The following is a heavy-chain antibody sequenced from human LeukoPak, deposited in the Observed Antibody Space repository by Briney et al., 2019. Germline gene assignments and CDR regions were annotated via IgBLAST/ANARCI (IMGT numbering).Heavy chain of an antibody. CDR2: INPNSGNT. D-gene: IGHD6-13*01. V-gene: IGHV1-8*03. CDR3: ARGRQQLVPIDI. J-gene: IGHJ3*02. Sequence: ASVKVSCKASGYTFTGYYMHWVRQAPGQGLEWMGWINPNSGNTGYAQKFQGRVTITRNTSISTAYMELSSLRSEDTAVYYCARGRQQLVPIDIWGQGTMVTVSS. CDR1: GYTFTGYY.